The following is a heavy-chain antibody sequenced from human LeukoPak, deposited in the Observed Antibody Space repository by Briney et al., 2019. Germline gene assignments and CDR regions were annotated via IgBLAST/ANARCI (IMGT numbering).Heavy chain of an antibody. V-gene: IGHV4-59*01. CDR2: IYYSGST. Sequence: KPSETLSLTCTVSGGSISSYYWSWIRQPPGKGLEWIGYIYYSGSTNYNPSLKSRVTISVDTSKNQFSLRLSSVTAADTAVYYCARAIAAAGAFDYYYYGMDVWGQGTTVTVSS. CDR3: ARAIAAAGAFDYYYYGMDV. D-gene: IGHD6-13*01. CDR1: GGSISSYY. J-gene: IGHJ6*02.